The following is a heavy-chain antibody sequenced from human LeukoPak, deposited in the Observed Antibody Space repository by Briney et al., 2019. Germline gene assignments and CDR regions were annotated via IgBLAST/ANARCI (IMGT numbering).Heavy chain of an antibody. Sequence: QPGGSLRLSCAASGFTVSSNYMNWVRQAPGKGLEWVSVIYSGGSTYYADSVKGRFTISRDNFKNTLYLQMNSLRAEDTAVYYCARTSLGAMALGYWGQGTLVTVSS. CDR3: ARTSLGAMALGY. J-gene: IGHJ4*02. CDR2: IYSGGST. V-gene: IGHV3-53*01. D-gene: IGHD5-18*01. CDR1: GFTVSSNY.